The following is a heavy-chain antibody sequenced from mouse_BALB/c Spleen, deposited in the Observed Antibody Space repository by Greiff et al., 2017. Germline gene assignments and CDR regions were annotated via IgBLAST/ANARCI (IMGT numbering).Heavy chain of an antibody. V-gene: IGHV1S130*01. CDR3: ARGDYGSSYGYFDV. Sequence: QVQLQQSGSVLVRPGASVKLSCKASGYTFTSSWMHWAKQRPGQGLEWIGEIHPNSGNTNYNEKFKGKATLTVDTSSSTAYVDLSSLTSEDSAVYYCARGDYGSSYGYFDVWGAGTTVTVSS. D-gene: IGHD1-1*01. J-gene: IGHJ1*01. CDR1: GYTFTSSW. CDR2: IHPNSGNT.